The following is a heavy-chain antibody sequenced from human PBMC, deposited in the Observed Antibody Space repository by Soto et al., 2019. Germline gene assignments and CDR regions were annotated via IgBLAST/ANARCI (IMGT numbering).Heavy chain of an antibody. Sequence: GGSLRLSCAASGFTFSSYAMSWVRQAPGKGLEWVSAISGSGGSTYYADSVKGRFTISRDNSKNTLYLQMNSLRAEDTAVYYCATSEYYYDSSGYTGLGYFDLWGRGTLVTVSS. J-gene: IGHJ2*01. CDR2: ISGSGGST. CDR1: GFTFSSYA. CDR3: ATSEYYYDSSGYTGLGYFDL. D-gene: IGHD3-22*01. V-gene: IGHV3-23*01.